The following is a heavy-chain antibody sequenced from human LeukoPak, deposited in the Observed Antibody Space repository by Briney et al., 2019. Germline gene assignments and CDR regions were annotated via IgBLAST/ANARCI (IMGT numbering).Heavy chain of an antibody. CDR3: ARAAAAGSLGY. Sequence: GGSLRLSCAASGFTFNTYTMNWVRQAPGKGLEWVSYISGSSGIIDYADSVRGRFTISRDNAKNSLYLQMNSLRAEDTAVYYCARAAAAGSLGYWGQGTLVTVSS. V-gene: IGHV3-48*01. J-gene: IGHJ4*02. CDR2: ISGSSGII. CDR1: GFTFNTYT. D-gene: IGHD6-13*01.